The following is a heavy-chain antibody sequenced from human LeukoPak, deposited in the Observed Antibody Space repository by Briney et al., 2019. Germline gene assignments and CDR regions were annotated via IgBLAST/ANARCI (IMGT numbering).Heavy chain of an antibody. J-gene: IGHJ4*02. V-gene: IGHV3-23*01. CDR3: AKCMSGTGVCLNFDS. D-gene: IGHD2-8*02. CDR1: GFTFSTYA. CDR2: ISGSDRGT. Sequence: GGSLRLSCEASGFTFSTYAMSWVPHPPGKGLQWVSGISGSDRGTYYTDSVKGRYTISRDNSKNTVYLEIDNLRAEDTAVYYWAKCMSGTGVCLNFDSWGQGILVTVSS.